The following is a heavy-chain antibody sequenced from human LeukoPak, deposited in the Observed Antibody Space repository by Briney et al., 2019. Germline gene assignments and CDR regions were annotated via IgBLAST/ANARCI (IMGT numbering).Heavy chain of an antibody. J-gene: IGHJ4*02. V-gene: IGHV3-30*02. CDR3: ARGTATHQYSFDY. Sequence: GGSLRLSCAASGFTFSNYGMHWVRQAPGKGLEWVALTQYDKSDIYYVDSVKGRFTISRDNSKNILYLQMNSLRAEDTAVYFCARGTATHQYSFDYWGQGTLVTVSS. CDR1: GFTFSNYG. CDR2: TQYDKSDI. D-gene: IGHD2-2*01.